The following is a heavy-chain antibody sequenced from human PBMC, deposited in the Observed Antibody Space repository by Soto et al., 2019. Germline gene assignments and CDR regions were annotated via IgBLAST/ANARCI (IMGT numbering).Heavy chain of an antibody. CDR3: AAGVRYGDYGDY. Sequence: SVKVSCKASGYTFTSYAMHWVRQARGQRLEWIGWIVVGSGNTNYAQKFQERVTITRDMSTSTAYMELSSLRSEDTAVYYCAAGVRYGDYGDYWGQGTLVTVSS. D-gene: IGHD4-17*01. CDR1: GYTFTSYA. CDR2: IVVGSGNT. V-gene: IGHV1-58*02. J-gene: IGHJ4*02.